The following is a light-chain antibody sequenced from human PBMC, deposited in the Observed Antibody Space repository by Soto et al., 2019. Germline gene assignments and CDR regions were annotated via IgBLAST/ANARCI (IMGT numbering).Light chain of an antibody. J-gene: IGKJ5*01. CDR1: QSISINF. V-gene: IGKV3-20*01. CDR3: QEYDGAPIT. Sequence: ILLTRSPGTLYLSPGEGATLSCRASQSISINFLDGYQQNPGKDKRLVSVDASNRASCMPERFSGSGSGTDFTLTIARLEPEDFAVYYCQEYDGAPITFGLGTRLEIK. CDR2: DAS.